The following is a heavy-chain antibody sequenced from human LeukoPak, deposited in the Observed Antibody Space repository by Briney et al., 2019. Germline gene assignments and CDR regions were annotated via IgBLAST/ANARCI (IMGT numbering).Heavy chain of an antibody. V-gene: IGHV1-69*01. Sequence: SVKVSCKASGGTFSSYAISWVRQAPGQGLEWMGGIIPIFGTANYAQKFQGRVTITADESTSTAYMELSSLRSEDTAVYYCARPVGSKDAFDIWAKGQWSPSLQ. CDR1: GGTFSSYA. CDR2: IIPIFGTA. J-gene: IGHJ3*02. CDR3: ARPVGSKDAFDI. D-gene: IGHD1-26*01.